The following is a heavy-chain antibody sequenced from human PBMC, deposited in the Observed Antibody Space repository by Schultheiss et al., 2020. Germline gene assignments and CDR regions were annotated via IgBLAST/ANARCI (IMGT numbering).Heavy chain of an antibody. CDR3: ARYNAMAGTYYFDY. V-gene: IGHV4-4*07. J-gene: IGHJ4*02. Sequence: SETLSLTCTVSGGYLGGYYWSWIRQPAGKGLEWIGRVYPTGNAYYNPSLNSRVTISIDTSQNHFSLQLNSVTAADTAVYYCARYNAMAGTYYFDYWGQGTLVTVSS. CDR1: GGYLGGYY. CDR2: VYPTGNA. D-gene: IGHD6-19*01.